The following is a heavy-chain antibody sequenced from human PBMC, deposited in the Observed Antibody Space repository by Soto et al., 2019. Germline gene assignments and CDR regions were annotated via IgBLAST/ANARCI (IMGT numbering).Heavy chain of an antibody. J-gene: IGHJ5*02. Sequence: EVQLVESGGGLVKPGGSLRLSCAASGFTFNTYDMNWVRQAPGKGLEWVSSITTSSAYIYYADSLKGRITISRDNAKXXLXXXMXSXXXXDTXVXYCXXSXTARLLRHSWFDTWGQGTLVTVSS. V-gene: IGHV3-21*01. D-gene: IGHD2-21*01. CDR2: ITTSSAYI. CDR3: XXSXTARLLRHSWFDT. CDR1: GFTFNTYD.